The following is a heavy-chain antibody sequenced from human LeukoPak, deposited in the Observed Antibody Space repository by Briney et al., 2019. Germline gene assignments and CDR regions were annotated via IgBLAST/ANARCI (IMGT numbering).Heavy chain of an antibody. CDR1: GYTFTGYY. CDR2: INPSGGST. V-gene: IGHV1-46*01. Sequence: ASVKVSCKASGYTFTGYYMHWVRQAPGQGLEWMGIINPSGGSTSYAQKFQGRVTMTRDTSTSTVYMELSSLRSEDTAVYYCARAMARGVMGFDAFDIWGQGTMVTVSS. J-gene: IGHJ3*02. D-gene: IGHD3-10*01. CDR3: ARAMARGVMGFDAFDI.